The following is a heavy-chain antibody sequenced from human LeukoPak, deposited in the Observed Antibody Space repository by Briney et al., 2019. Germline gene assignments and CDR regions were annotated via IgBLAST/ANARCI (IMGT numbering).Heavy chain of an antibody. D-gene: IGHD6-6*01. CDR2: MYSNWST. CDR1: GGPINSCH. CDR3: ARYISSCYFDF. V-gene: IGHV4-4*07. J-gene: IGHJ4*02. Sequence: MASETLSLTCTVSGGPINSCHWTWIRQPAGKGQERIGRMYSNWSTNYYPSLNSRVTISVDMATYQNSLNLSSLTAAYTAVYYCARYISSCYFDFWGQGTLVTVSS.